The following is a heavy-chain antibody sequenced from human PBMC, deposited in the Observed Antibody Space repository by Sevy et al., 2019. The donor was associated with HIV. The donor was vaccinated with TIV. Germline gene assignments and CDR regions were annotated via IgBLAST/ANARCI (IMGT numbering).Heavy chain of an antibody. CDR1: GFTFSANW. J-gene: IGHJ4*02. Sequence: GGSLRLSCAASGFTFSANWMNWVRQAPGKGLEWVANIKADGSDKHYVDSVEGRFTISRANAKNLLFLQMNSLRVEDTAVYYCAHETFGRFESWGQETLVIVSS. CDR2: IKADGSDK. CDR3: AHETFGRFES. D-gene: IGHD3-16*01. V-gene: IGHV3-7*01.